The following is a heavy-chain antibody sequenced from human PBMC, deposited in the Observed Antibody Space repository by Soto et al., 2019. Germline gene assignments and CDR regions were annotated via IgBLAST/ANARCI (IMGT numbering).Heavy chain of an antibody. V-gene: IGHV2-5*02. CDR3: AHMRAAKFGY. CDR2: IYWDDDQ. D-gene: IGHD2-15*01. Sequence: QITLKESDPPLVKPTQTLTLTCNVSGVSLSTGGVGVGWIRQPPGKALEWLALIYWDDDQRSSPSLKSRLTITKDTSKNQVVLTMTNMAPDVNATYYCAHMRAAKFGYWGQGTLVTVSS. CDR1: GVSLSTGGVG. J-gene: IGHJ4*02.